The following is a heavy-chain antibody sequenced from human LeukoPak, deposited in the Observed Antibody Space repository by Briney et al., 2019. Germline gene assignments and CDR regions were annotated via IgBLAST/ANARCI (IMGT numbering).Heavy chain of an antibody. V-gene: IGHV3-48*02. CDR3: ARDSYGSSGYYYVSDY. D-gene: IGHD3-22*01. CDR2: ISSSSSTI. Sequence: GGSLRLSCAASGFTFSTYSMNWVRQAPGKGLEWVSYISSSSSTIYYADSVKGRFTISRDNAKNSLYLQMNSLRDEDTAVYYCARDSYGSSGYYYVSDYWGQGTLVTVSS. J-gene: IGHJ4*02. CDR1: GFTFSTYS.